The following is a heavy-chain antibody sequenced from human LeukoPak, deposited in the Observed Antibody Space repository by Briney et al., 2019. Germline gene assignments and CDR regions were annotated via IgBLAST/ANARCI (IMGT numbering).Heavy chain of an antibody. CDR2: IRYDGSNK. CDR3: ANYAYAYQSQQLGH. Sequence: QSGGSLRLSCAASGFTFSSYGMHWVRQAPGKGLEWVAFIRYDGSNKYYADSVKGRFTISRDNSKNTLYLQMNSLRAEDTAVYYCANYAYAYQSQQLGHWGQGTLVTVSS. J-gene: IGHJ4*02. D-gene: IGHD6-13*01. V-gene: IGHV3-30*02. CDR1: GFTFSSYG.